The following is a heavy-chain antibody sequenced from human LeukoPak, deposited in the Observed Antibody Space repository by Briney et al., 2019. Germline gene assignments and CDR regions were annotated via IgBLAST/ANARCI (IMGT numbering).Heavy chain of an antibody. CDR3: AKTSGSLSHSSEFDY. CDR2: ISWNSGSI. CDR1: GFTFDDYA. Sequence: PGRSLRLSCAASGFTFDDYAMHWARLAAGDGLGWVSGISWNSGSIGYADTVKGRFTISRDNAKNSLYLQMNSLRAEDTALYYCAKTSGSLSHSSEFDYWGQGTLVTVSS. V-gene: IGHV3-9*01. D-gene: IGHD6-6*01. J-gene: IGHJ4*02.